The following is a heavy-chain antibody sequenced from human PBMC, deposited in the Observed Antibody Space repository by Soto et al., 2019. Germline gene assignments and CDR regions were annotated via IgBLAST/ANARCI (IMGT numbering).Heavy chain of an antibody. CDR2: IIPIFGTA. J-gene: IGHJ1*01. D-gene: IGHD3-22*01. Sequence: QVQLVQSGAEVKKPGSSVKVSCKASGGTFSSYAISWVRQAPGQGLEWMGGIIPIFGTANYAQKFQGRVTITADESTSTAYLELSSLRSEDTAVYYCARGAGGYPPPPEYFQHWGQGTLVTVSS. V-gene: IGHV1-69*01. CDR3: ARGAGGYPPPPEYFQH. CDR1: GGTFSSYA.